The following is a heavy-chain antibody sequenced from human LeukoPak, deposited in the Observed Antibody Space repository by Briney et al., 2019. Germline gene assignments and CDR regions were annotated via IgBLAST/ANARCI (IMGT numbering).Heavy chain of an antibody. CDR3: ARGDGGNSAFDY. V-gene: IGHV3-11*05. CDR1: GFTFSDYY. D-gene: IGHD4-23*01. Sequence: GGSLRLSCAASGFTFSDYYMSWIRQTPEKGLEWVSYIGGNSYYTNYADSVKGRFTISRDNAKNALYLQMNSLRAEDTAVDYCARGDGGNSAFDYWGQGNLVTVSS. J-gene: IGHJ4*02. CDR2: IGGNSYYT.